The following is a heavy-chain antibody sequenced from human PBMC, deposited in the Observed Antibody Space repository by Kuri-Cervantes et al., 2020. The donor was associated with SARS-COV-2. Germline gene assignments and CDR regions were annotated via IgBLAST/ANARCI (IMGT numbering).Heavy chain of an antibody. CDR2: IKHSGST. Sequence: ESLKISCAVYGGSFSGYYWSWIRQPPGKGLEWIGEIKHSGSTNYNPSLKSRVTISVDTSKNQFSLKLSSVTAADTAVYYCARDYVWRSKRYYYYYYYMDVWGKGTTVTVSS. CDR3: ARDYVWRSKRYYYYYYYMDV. J-gene: IGHJ6*03. CDR1: GGSFSGYY. D-gene: IGHD3-16*01. V-gene: IGHV4-34*01.